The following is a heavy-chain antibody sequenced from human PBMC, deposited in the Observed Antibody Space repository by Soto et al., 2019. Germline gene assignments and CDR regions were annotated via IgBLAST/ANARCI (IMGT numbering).Heavy chain of an antibody. J-gene: IGHJ3*02. CDR1: GGTFSSYA. CDR3: ASFKSIFGAKRGNAFDI. V-gene: IGHV1-69*13. D-gene: IGHD3-3*01. Sequence: SVKVSCKASGGTFSSYAISWMRQAPGQGLEWMGGIIPIFGTANYAQKFQGRVTITADESTSTAYMELSSLRSEDTAVYYCASFKSIFGAKRGNAFDIWGQGTMVTVS. CDR2: IIPIFGTA.